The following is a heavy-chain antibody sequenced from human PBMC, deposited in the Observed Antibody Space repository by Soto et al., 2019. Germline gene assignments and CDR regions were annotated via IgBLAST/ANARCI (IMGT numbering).Heavy chain of an antibody. CDR1: GGTFSSYT. CDR3: ARTYYYDSSGYPYYFDY. J-gene: IGHJ4*02. Sequence: ASVKVSCKASGGTFSSYTISWVRQAPGQGLEWMGRIIPILGIANYAQKFQGRVTITADKSTSTAYMELSSLRSEDTAVYYCARTYYYDSSGYPYYFDYWGQGTLVTVSS. V-gene: IGHV1-69*02. CDR2: IIPILGIA. D-gene: IGHD3-22*01.